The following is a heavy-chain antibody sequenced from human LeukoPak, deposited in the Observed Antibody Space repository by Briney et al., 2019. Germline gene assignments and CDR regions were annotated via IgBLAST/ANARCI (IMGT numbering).Heavy chain of an antibody. J-gene: IGHJ3*02. V-gene: IGHV3-30*18. CDR1: GFTFSSYG. CDR3: AKLTFTMVRGVITAFDI. CDR2: ISYDGSNK. D-gene: IGHD3-10*01. Sequence: GRSLRLSCAASGFTFSSYGMHWVRQAPAKGLEWVAVISYDGSNKYYADSVKGRFTISRDNSKNTLYLQMNSLRAEDTAVYYCAKLTFTMVRGVITAFDIWGQGTMVTVSS.